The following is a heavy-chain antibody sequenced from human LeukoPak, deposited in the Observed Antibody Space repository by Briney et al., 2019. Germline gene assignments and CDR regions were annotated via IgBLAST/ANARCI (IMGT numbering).Heavy chain of an antibody. D-gene: IGHD1-26*01. CDR1: GYTLTELS. Sequence: ASVKVSCKVSGYTLTELSMHWVRQAPGKGLEWMGGFDPEDGETIYAQKFQGRVTMTEDTSTDTAYMELSRLRSDDTAVYYCARGGMKWETRYYYYYGMDVWGQGTTVTVSS. CDR2: FDPEDGET. V-gene: IGHV1-24*01. J-gene: IGHJ6*02. CDR3: ARGGMKWETRYYYYYGMDV.